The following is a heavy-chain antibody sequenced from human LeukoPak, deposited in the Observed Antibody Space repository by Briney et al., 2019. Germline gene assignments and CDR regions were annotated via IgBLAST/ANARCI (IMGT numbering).Heavy chain of an antibody. CDR1: GGSFSGYY. Sequence: SETLSLTCAVYGGSFSGYYWSWIRQPPGKGLEWIGEINHSGSTNYNPSLKSRVTISVDTSKNQFSLKLSSVTAADTAVYYCASQNRIAAAGSTTTYYWFDPWGQGTLVTVSS. CDR2: INHSGST. CDR3: ASQNRIAAAGSTTTYYWFDP. V-gene: IGHV4-34*01. D-gene: IGHD6-13*01. J-gene: IGHJ5*02.